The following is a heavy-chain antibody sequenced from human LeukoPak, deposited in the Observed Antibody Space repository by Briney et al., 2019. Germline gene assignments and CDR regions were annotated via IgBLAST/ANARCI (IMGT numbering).Heavy chain of an antibody. CDR3: ARDYAFDI. CDR2: IYYIGST. J-gene: IGHJ3*02. Sequence: SETLSLTCTVSGDSISSDYWSWIRQPPGKGLEWIGYIYYIGSTNYNPFLKSRVTISVDTSKNQFSLKLSSVTAADTAVYYCARDYAFDIWGQGTMVTVSS. V-gene: IGHV4-59*01. CDR1: GDSISSDY.